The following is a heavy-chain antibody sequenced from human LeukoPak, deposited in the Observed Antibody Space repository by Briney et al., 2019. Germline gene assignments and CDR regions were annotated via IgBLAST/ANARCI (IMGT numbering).Heavy chain of an antibody. CDR2: INPNSGGT. D-gene: IGHD3-10*01. J-gene: IGHJ6*02. Sequence: GASVKVSCKASGYTFTGYYMHWVRQAPGQGLEWMGWINPNSGGTNYAQKFQGRVTMTRDTSISTAYMELSRLRSDDTAVYYCAREIENGSGSYYYYYGMGVWGQGTTVTVSS. CDR3: AREIENGSGSYYYYYGMGV. CDR1: GYTFTGYY. V-gene: IGHV1-2*02.